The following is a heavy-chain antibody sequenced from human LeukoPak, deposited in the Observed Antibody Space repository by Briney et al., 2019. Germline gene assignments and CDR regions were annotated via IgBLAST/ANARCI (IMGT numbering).Heavy chain of an antibody. J-gene: IGHJ4*02. Sequence: PGGSLRLSCAASGFSLSNYWMHWVRHAPGKGLVWVSRINSDGSTTRYADSVKGRFTISRDNAKNTLYLQMNSLRAEDTAVYYCARGTGDSYGVDYWGQGTLVTVSS. D-gene: IGHD5-18*01. CDR3: ARGTGDSYGVDY. CDR2: INSDGSTT. V-gene: IGHV3-74*01. CDR1: GFSLSNYW.